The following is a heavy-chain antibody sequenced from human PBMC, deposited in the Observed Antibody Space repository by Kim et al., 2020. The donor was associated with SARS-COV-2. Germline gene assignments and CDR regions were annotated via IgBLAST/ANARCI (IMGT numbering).Heavy chain of an antibody. CDR1: GFTFNIYG. J-gene: IGHJ5*02. D-gene: IGHD2-15*01. Sequence: GGSLRLSCAASGFTFNIYGMHWVRQAPGKGLEWLTVISYDGLNRVYADSVKGRFTVSRDNSRNTLFLQMNSLRAEDTALYYCAKDLSYCNGGSCYSAQGSDRWGQGTLVTVSS. V-gene: IGHV3-30*18. CDR2: ISYDGLNR. CDR3: AKDLSYCNGGSCYSAQGSDR.